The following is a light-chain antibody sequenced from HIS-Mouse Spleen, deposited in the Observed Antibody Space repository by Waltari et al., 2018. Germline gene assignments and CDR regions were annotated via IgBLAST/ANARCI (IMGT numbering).Light chain of an antibody. Sequence: QAVVTQEPSLTVSPGGTVTLTCGPSTGAVTSGHYPYWFQQKPGRAPRTLISDTSNKHSWTPARFSGSLLGGKAALTLSGAQPEDEAEYYCLLSYSGAWVFGGGTKLTVL. CDR2: DTS. CDR1: TGAVTSGHY. J-gene: IGLJ3*02. CDR3: LLSYSGAWV. V-gene: IGLV7-46*01.